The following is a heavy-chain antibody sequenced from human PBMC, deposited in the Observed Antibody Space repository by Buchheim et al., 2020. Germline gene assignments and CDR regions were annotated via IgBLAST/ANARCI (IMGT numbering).Heavy chain of an antibody. CDR1: GGSISSGGYY. D-gene: IGHD3-10*01. CDR2: IYYSGST. J-gene: IGHJ6*03. CDR3: ARGGPTYYYFYMDV. Sequence: QVQLQESGPGLVKPSQTLSLTCTVSGGSISSGGYYWSWIRQRPRKGLEWIGYIYYSGSTYYNPSLKSRITISVDTSKNQFSLKLTSLTAADTAVFYCARGGPTYYYFYMDVWGKGTT. V-gene: IGHV4-31*03.